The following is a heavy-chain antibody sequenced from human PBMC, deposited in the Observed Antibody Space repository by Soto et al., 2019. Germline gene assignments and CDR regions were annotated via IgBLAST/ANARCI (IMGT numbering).Heavy chain of an antibody. CDR3: ARPSSSGYYPYYFDY. Sequence: LRLSCAASGFTFSSYAMHWVRQAPGKGLEWVTVISYDGSNKYYADSVKGRFTISRDNSKNTLYLQMNSLRAEDTAVYYCARPSSSGYYPYYFDYWGQGTLVTVSS. D-gene: IGHD3-22*01. V-gene: IGHV3-30-3*01. CDR2: ISYDGSNK. CDR1: GFTFSSYA. J-gene: IGHJ4*02.